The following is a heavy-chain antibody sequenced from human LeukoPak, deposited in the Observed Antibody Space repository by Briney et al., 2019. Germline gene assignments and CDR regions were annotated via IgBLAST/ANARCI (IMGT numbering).Heavy chain of an antibody. CDR2: ISASGSST. CDR1: GFTFSGYA. J-gene: IGHJ4*02. Sequence: PGGSLRLSCAASGFTFSGYAMSWVRQAPGKGPEWVSAISASGSSTYYAGSVKGRFTISRDNSKNTLYLQMNSLRAEDTAVYYCAPITEFGYWGQGTLVTVSS. D-gene: IGHD3-10*01. CDR3: APITEFGY. V-gene: IGHV3-23*01.